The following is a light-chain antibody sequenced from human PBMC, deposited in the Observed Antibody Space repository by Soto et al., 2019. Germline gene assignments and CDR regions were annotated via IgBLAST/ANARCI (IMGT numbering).Light chain of an antibody. CDR3: QKYNSAPLT. CDR1: QGITNY. V-gene: IGKV1-27*01. Sequence: DIQMTQSPSSLSASVGDRVTITFRASQGITNYLAWYQQKPGKVPKILIYGASTLQSGVPSRFSGSGSGTEFTLTINSLQPEDVATYYCQKYNSAPLTFGGGTKVEIK. CDR2: GAS. J-gene: IGKJ4*01.